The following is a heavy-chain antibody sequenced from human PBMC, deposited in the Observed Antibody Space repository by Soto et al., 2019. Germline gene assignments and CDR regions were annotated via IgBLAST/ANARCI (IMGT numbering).Heavy chain of an antibody. CDR3: ASRPNREYWFDP. CDR2: IIPIFGTA. J-gene: IGHJ5*02. CDR1: GGTFSSYA. Sequence: QVQLVQSGAEVKKPGSSVKVSCKASGGTFSSYAISWVRQAPGQGLEGMGGIIPIFGTANYAQKFQGRVTITANESTSTAYMELSSLRSEDTAVYYCASRPNREYWFDPWGQGTLVTVSS. D-gene: IGHD3-10*01. V-gene: IGHV1-69*01.